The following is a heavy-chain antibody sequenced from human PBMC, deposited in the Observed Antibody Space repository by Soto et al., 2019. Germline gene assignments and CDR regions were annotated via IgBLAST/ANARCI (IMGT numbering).Heavy chain of an antibody. D-gene: IGHD2-2*01. CDR1: GFTFSSYG. CDR2: IAFDGGNK. CDR3: AKERMEQYQALPFFDY. J-gene: IGHJ4*02. Sequence: GGSLRLSCAASGFTFSSYGMHWVRQAPGKGLEWVAVIAFDGGNKYYADSVRGRFTISRDNSKNTLYLQMNSLRVEDTAVYYCAKERMEQYQALPFFDYWGQGTLVTVSS. V-gene: IGHV3-30*18.